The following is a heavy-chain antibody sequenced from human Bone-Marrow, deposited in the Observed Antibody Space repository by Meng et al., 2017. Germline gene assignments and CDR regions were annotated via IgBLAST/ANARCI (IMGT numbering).Heavy chain of an antibody. V-gene: IGHV3-15*01. Sequence: VWVVEFGGWLVKSGGSLRLLCVACGGTVRNFRMNWVRQAPGKAVKWVGRIKSKVDSGTTDFAAPVKGRFTISRDDEKNTLYLQMNSRKTEDTAVYYCITDLPFKEGGVITTWGQGTLVTVSS. CDR2: IKSKVDSGTT. CDR3: ITDLPFKEGGVITT. CDR1: GGTVRNFR. J-gene: IGHJ5*02. D-gene: IGHD3-16*02.